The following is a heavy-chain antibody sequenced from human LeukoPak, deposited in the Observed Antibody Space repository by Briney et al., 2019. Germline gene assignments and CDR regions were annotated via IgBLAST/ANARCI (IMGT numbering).Heavy chain of an antibody. D-gene: IGHD3-10*01. CDR2: IIPIFCTA. CDR3: AKPYYGSGAFDY. J-gene: IGHJ4*02. CDR1: GGTFSSYS. Sequence: SVKVSCKASGGTFSSYSISWVRQAPGQGLEGMGGIIPIFCTANYAEKFQDRVTITADDSTSTAYMELRRMRSEDTAVYYCAKPYYGSGAFDYWGQGTMVTVSS. V-gene: IGHV1-69*01.